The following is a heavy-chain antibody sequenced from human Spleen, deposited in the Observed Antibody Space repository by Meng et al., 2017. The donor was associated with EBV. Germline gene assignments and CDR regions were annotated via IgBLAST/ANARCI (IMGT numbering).Heavy chain of an antibody. V-gene: IGHV1-3*01. CDR1: GYXFNDYA. Sequence: QVQLVQSGAEVXXXXXSVKXSXXXSGYXFNDYAMHWVRQAPGQSLEWMGWISAAVGDTKYSRKFQGRLTITRDTSARTVYMELRSLRSEDTAVYYCARGMGVYVGDDFSFAEYFQHWGQGTLVTVSS. CDR2: ISAAVGDT. J-gene: IGHJ1*01. D-gene: IGHD2-8*02. CDR3: ARGMGVYVGDDFSFAEYFQH.